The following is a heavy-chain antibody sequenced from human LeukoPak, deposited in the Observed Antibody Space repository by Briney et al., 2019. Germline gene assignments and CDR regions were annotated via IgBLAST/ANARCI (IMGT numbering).Heavy chain of an antibody. J-gene: IGHJ6*03. V-gene: IGHV4-4*09. CDR1: GGAMASYY. CDR2: IFTSGST. Sequence: PSETLSLTCTVSGGAMASYYWSWIRQSPRKGLEWIGYIFTSGSTNYNPSLKSRVTISVDTSKKQFSLNLKSVTASDTPVYFCARVATLNAYFMDVWGKGSTVTVSS. CDR3: ARVATLNAYFMDV. D-gene: IGHD1-1*01.